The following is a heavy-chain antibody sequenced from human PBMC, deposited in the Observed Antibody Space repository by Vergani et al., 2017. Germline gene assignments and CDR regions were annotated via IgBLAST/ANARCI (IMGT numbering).Heavy chain of an antibody. J-gene: IGHJ6*02. Sequence: QLQLQESGPGLVKPSETLSLTCAVSGVSIKSRSYYWAWIRQPPGKGLEWIGSIYDNGNTYYNPSLKSRVAISVDTSKNQVSLNLGSVTAADTAVYYCARNRAIELAGRMHYYYAIDVWGQGTTVTVSS. V-gene: IGHV4-39*01. CDR1: GVSIKSRSYY. D-gene: IGHD5-24*01. CDR3: ARNRAIELAGRMHYYYAIDV. CDR2: IYDNGNT.